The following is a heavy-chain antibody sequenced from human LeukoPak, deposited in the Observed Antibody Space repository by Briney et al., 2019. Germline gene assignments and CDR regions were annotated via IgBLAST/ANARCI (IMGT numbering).Heavy chain of an antibody. J-gene: IGHJ1*01. D-gene: IGHD3-22*01. Sequence: GGSPRLSCAASGFTFSSYWMHWVRQAPGKGLVWVSRIKSDGSTNYADSVKGRFTISRDNAKNTVSLQMNSLRAEDTGVYFCARAPSEIGGYYPEYFRHWGQGTLVTVSS. CDR1: GFTFSSYW. V-gene: IGHV3-74*01. CDR3: ARAPSEIGGYYPEYFRH. CDR2: IKSDGST.